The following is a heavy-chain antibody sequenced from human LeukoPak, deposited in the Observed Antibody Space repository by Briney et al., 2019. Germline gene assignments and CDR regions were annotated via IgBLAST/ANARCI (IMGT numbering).Heavy chain of an antibody. D-gene: IGHD3-10*01. Sequence: PGGSLRLSCAASGFSFTTHSMNWVRQAPGKGLEWVSFISVTSSFTSYADSVKGRFTISRDNGENSLYLQMNSLRAEDTAVYYCVRELLWFGGPGAFDIWGQGAMVTVSS. J-gene: IGHJ3*02. CDR1: GFSFTTHS. CDR3: VRELLWFGGPGAFDI. CDR2: ISVTSSFT. V-gene: IGHV3-48*01.